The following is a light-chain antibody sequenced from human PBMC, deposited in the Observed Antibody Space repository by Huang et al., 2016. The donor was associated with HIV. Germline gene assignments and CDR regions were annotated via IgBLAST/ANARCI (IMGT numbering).Light chain of an antibody. J-gene: IGKJ2*01. CDR3: QKYNSAPYT. V-gene: IGKV1-27*01. CDR1: QGAGNS. CDR2: AAS. Sequence: DIQMTQSPSSLSTSVGDRVTITCRASQGAGNSLAWYQQKPGKVPKLRIYAASTLRSGVPSRFSGSGSGTEFTLTISGLQPEDVATYYCQKYNSAPYTFGQGTRLDIK.